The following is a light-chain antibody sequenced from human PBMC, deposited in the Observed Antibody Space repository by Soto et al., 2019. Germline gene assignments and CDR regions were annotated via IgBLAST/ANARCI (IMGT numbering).Light chain of an antibody. Sequence: QSALTQPASVSGSPGQSITISCTGTSSDVGGYNYVSWYQQHPGKAPKLMIYEVSDRPSGVSNRFSGSKSGNTASLTISGLQAEDEADYYCSSYTISSALVFGTGTKVIVL. CDR3: SSYTISSALV. CDR2: EVS. J-gene: IGLJ1*01. V-gene: IGLV2-14*01. CDR1: SSDVGGYNY.